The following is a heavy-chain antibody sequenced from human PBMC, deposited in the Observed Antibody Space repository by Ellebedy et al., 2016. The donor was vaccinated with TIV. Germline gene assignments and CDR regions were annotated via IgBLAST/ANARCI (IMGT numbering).Heavy chain of an antibody. Sequence: GESLKISXAASGFTFRSYVLSWARQAPGKGLEWVSGISSSGSTTYYADSVKGRFTVSRDNSKSTLFLQMNSLRAEDTAVYYCARRKGDGAYVYYFDYWGQGTLVTVSS. D-gene: IGHD4-17*01. V-gene: IGHV3-23*01. CDR1: GFTFRSYV. CDR2: ISSSGSTT. CDR3: ARRKGDGAYVYYFDY. J-gene: IGHJ4*02.